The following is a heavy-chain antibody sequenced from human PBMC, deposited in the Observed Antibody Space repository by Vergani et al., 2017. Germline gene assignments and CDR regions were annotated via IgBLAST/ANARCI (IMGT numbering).Heavy chain of an antibody. Sequence: QVQLVQSGAEVKKPGASVKVSCKASGYTFTGYYMHWVRQAPGQGLEWMGWINPILGIANYAQKFQGRVTITADKSTSTAYMELSSLRSEDTAVYYCARSRSIFGVAKDAFDIWGQGTMVTVSS. V-gene: IGHV1-69*09. J-gene: IGHJ3*02. CDR2: INPILGIA. D-gene: IGHD3-3*01. CDR1: GYTFTGYY. CDR3: ARSRSIFGVAKDAFDI.